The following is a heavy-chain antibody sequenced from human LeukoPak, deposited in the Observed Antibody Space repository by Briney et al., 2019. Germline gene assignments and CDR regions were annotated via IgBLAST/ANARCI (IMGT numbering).Heavy chain of an antibody. Sequence: GGSPRLSCAASGFTVSSNYMSWVRQAPGKGLEWVSVIYSGGSTYYADSVKGRFTISRDNSKNTLYLQMNSLRAEDTAVYYCATQWVIHAFDIWGQGTMVTVSS. D-gene: IGHD3-22*01. V-gene: IGHV3-53*01. CDR3: ATQWVIHAFDI. CDR2: IYSGGST. CDR1: GFTVSSNY. J-gene: IGHJ3*02.